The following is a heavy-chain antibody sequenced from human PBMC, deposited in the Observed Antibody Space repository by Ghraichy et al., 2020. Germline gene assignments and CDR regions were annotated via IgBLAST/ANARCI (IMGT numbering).Heavy chain of an antibody. Sequence: VKVSCKASGYTFTSYGISWVRQAPGQGLEWMGWISAYNGNTNYAQKLQGRVTMTTDTSTSTAYMELRSLRSDDTAVYYCARGLGDFWLGVFDYWGQGTLVTVSS. V-gene: IGHV1-18*01. J-gene: IGHJ4*02. CDR2: ISAYNGNT. D-gene: IGHD3-3*01. CDR3: ARGLGDFWLGVFDY. CDR1: GYTFTSYG.